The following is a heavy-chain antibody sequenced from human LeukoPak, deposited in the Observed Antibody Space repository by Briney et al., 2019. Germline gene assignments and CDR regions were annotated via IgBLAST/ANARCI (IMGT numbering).Heavy chain of an antibody. CDR3: AKDNSYDILTGYNWFDP. CDR2: MSYDGINK. Sequence: PGRSLRLSCAASGFTFSTYAMHWVRQAPGKGLEWVAVMSYDGINKYYADSVKGRFTISRDNSKYTLSLQMNSLRAEYTAVYYCAKDNSYDILTGYNWFDPWGQGTLVTVSS. V-gene: IGHV3-30*01. CDR1: GFTFSTYA. D-gene: IGHD3-9*01. J-gene: IGHJ5*02.